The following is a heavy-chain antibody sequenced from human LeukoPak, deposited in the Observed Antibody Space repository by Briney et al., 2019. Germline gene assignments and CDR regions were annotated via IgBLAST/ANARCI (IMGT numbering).Heavy chain of an antibody. V-gene: IGHV3-15*01. Sequence: GGSLRLSCAASGFTFSSYEMNWVRQAPGKGLEWVGRIISKTYGGTADYPAPVKGRFTISRDDSENTVYLQMNSLKTEDTAVYYCTTATSYWGQGSLVTVSS. CDR2: IISKTYGGTA. J-gene: IGHJ4*02. CDR1: GFTFSSYE. CDR3: TTATSY.